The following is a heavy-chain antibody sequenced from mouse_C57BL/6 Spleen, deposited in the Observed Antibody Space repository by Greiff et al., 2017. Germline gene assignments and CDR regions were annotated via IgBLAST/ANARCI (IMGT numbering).Heavy chain of an antibody. CDR3: ARGGDNYAMDY. Sequence: EVQLQQSGPVLVKPGASVKMSCKASGYTFTDYYMNWVKQSHGKSLEWIGVINPYNGGTSYNQKFKGKATLTVDKSSSTAYMELNSLTSEDSAVCYCARGGDNYAMDYWGQAASVTVST. CDR1: GYTFTDYY. V-gene: IGHV1-19*01. J-gene: IGHJ4*01. CDR2: INPYNGGT.